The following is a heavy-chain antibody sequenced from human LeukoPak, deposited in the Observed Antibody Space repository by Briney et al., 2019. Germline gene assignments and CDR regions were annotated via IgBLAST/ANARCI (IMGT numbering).Heavy chain of an antibody. J-gene: IGHJ4*02. CDR3: AREGGDGLVFDY. CDR1: GYTFTGYY. CDR2: INPNSGGT. Sequence: ASVKVSCKASGYTFTGYYMHWVRQAPGKGLEWMGRINPNSGGTNYAQKFQGRVTMTRDTSISTAYMELSRLRSDDTAVYYCAREGGDGLVFDYWGQGTLVTVSS. D-gene: IGHD6-19*01. V-gene: IGHV1-2*06.